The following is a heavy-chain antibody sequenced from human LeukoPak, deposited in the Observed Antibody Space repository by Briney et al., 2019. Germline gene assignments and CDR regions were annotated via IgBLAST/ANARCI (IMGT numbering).Heavy chain of an antibody. CDR3: ASAYSSGYADAFDI. J-gene: IGHJ3*02. V-gene: IGHV4-4*07. D-gene: IGHD6-19*01. Sequence: PSETLSLTCTVSGGSISSYYWSWIRQPAGKGLEWIGRIYTSGSTNYNPSLKNRVTMSVDTSKNQFSLKLSSVTAADTAVYYCASAYSSGYADAFDIWGQGTMVTVSS. CDR1: GGSISSYY. CDR2: IYTSGST.